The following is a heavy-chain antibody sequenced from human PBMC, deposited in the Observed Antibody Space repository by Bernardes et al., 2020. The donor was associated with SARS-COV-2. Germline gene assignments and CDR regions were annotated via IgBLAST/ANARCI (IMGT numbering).Heavy chain of an antibody. Sequence: SETLSLTCTVSGGSISSGGYYWSWIRQLPGKGLEWIGYIYYCGSTYYNPSLKSRVTISVDTSKNQFSLKLSSVTAADTAVYYCARASHVTIFGVVNWFDPWGQGT. D-gene: IGHD3-3*01. CDR1: GGSISSGGYY. CDR2: IYYCGST. V-gene: IGHV4-31*03. CDR3: ARASHVTIFGVVNWFDP. J-gene: IGHJ5*02.